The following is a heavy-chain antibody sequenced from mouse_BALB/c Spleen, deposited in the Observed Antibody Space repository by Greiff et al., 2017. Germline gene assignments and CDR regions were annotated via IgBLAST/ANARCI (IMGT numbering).Heavy chain of an antibody. D-gene: IGHD1-1*01. Sequence: QVQLKESGPGLVQPSQSLSITCTVSGFSLTSYGVHWVRQSPGKGLEWLGVIWSGGSTDYNAAFISRLSISKDNSKSQVFFKMNSLQANDTAIYYCARKGYYGSNPFAYWGQGTLVTVSA. CDR2: IWSGGST. CDR1: GFSLTSYG. CDR3: ARKGYYGSNPFAY. J-gene: IGHJ3*01. V-gene: IGHV2-2*02.